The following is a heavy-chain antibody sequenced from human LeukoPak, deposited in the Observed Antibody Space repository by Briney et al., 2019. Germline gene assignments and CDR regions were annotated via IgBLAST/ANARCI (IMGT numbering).Heavy chain of an antibody. Sequence: GGSLRLSCAVSGFTFSSEAMGWVRQLPGGGLEWVSTISPAGGTTYYADSVKGRFTISRDNSKNTLYLQMNSLRAEDTAVYYCAKVLYGSGRASDWGQGTLVTVSS. CDR3: AKVLYGSGRASD. V-gene: IGHV3-23*01. D-gene: IGHD3-10*01. CDR1: GFTFSSEA. CDR2: ISPAGGTT. J-gene: IGHJ4*02.